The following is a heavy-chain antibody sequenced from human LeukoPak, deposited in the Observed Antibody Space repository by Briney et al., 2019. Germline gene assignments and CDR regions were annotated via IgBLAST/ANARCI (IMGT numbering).Heavy chain of an antibody. D-gene: IGHD4-17*01. Sequence: ASVNVSCKASGYTFTSYGIRWVRQAPGQGLEWMGWISAYNGNTNYAQRLQGRVTMTTDTSTSTAYMELRSLRSDDTAVYYCARGARRFYGDYQWYFDYWGQGTLVTVSS. CDR2: ISAYNGNT. CDR1: GYTFTSYG. V-gene: IGHV1-18*01. CDR3: ARGARRFYGDYQWYFDY. J-gene: IGHJ4*02.